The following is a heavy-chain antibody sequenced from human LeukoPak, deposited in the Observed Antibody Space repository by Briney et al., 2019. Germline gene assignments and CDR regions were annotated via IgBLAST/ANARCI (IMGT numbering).Heavy chain of an antibody. CDR3: ARENYGSGSWFDY. V-gene: IGHV3-21*01. J-gene: IGHJ4*02. CDR2: ISSSSSDI. D-gene: IGHD3-10*01. Sequence: GESLKISCAASGFTFSAYNMNWVGQAPGKGLEWVSLISSSSSDIHYADSLKGRFTISRDNAKNSLYLQMNSLRAEDAAVYYCARENYGSGSWFDYWGQGTLVTVSS. CDR1: GFTFSAYN.